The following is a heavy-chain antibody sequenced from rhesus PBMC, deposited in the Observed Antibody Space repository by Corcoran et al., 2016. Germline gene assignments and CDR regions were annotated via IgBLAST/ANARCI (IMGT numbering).Heavy chain of an antibody. CDR3: ASDPWYYCGSYA. J-gene: IGHJ4*01. V-gene: IGHV4-169*02. CDR1: GGSISSSS. CDR2: IYGSGSST. Sequence: QLQLQESGPGLVKPSETLSVTCAVPGGSISSSSWSWIRQAPGKGLEWIGYIYGSGSSTNYNTSLKSRVTLSLDTSKNQLSLKLSSVTAADTAVYYCASDPWYYCGSYAWGQGVLVTVSS. D-gene: IGHD3-16*01.